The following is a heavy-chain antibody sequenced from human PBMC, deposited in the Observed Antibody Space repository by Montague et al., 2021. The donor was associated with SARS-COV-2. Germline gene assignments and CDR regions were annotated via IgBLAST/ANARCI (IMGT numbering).Heavy chain of an antibody. CDR2: IDWDDDK. Sequence: PALVKPTPTLTLTCTFSGFSLSTSGMCVSWIRQPPGKALEWLALIDWDDDKYYSTSLKTRLTISKDTSKNQVVLTMTNMDPVDTATYYCARMVTIFSLGGYYYYYGMDVWGQGTTVTVSS. D-gene: IGHD3-9*01. CDR1: GFSLSTSGMC. V-gene: IGHV2-70*01. J-gene: IGHJ6*02. CDR3: ARMVTIFSLGGYYYYYGMDV.